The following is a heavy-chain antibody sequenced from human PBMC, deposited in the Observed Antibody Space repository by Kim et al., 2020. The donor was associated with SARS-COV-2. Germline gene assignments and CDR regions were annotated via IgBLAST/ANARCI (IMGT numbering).Heavy chain of an antibody. Sequence: SETLSLTCTVSGCSISSSSYCWVWIRQPPGKGLEWIGSIYCSGTIYYNPSLKSRVTISVDTSKNQFSLKLSSVTAADTAVYYCARLLRSYYYIYVWGKGT. V-gene: IGHV4-39*01. CDR2: IYCSGTI. J-gene: IGHJ6*03. CDR1: GCSISSSSYC. CDR3: ARLLRSYYYIYV.